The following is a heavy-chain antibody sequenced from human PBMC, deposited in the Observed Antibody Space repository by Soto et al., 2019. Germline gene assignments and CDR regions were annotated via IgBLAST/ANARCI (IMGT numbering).Heavy chain of an antibody. CDR3: ARGGSGAYYQDF. CDR2: INSDGSRV. D-gene: IGHD3-22*01. J-gene: IGHJ4*02. CDR1: GFTFSSYW. V-gene: IGHV3-74*01. Sequence: EVQLVESGGDFVQPGGSLRLSCAASGFTFSSYWMHWVRQVPGKGLVWVSRINSDGSRVNYADSVKGRFAISRDNAKNTRYMHVNSLSVEDTAVYSCARGGSGAYYQDFWGRGTLVTVSS.